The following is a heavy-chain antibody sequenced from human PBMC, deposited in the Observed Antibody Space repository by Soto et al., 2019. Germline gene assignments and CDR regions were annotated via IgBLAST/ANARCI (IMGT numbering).Heavy chain of an antibody. CDR3: TRYREATGGL. CDR2: IRSKAYGGTT. V-gene: IGHV3-49*03. D-gene: IGHD4-4*01. CDR1: GFTFGYYA. J-gene: IGHJ4*02. Sequence: GGSRRRSWTASGFTFGYYAMSWCRQAPGKGLEWVGFIRSKAYGGTTEYAASVKGRFTISRDDSKSIAYLQMNSLKTEDTAVYYCTRYREATGGLWGQGTLVTVS.